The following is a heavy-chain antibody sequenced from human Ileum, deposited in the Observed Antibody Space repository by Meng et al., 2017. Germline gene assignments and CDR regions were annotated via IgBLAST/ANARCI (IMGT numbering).Heavy chain of an antibody. Sequence: QVQLQESGPGLVKPSQTLSPNCTVSAGSITSSDYYWSWLRQPSGKGLEWIGYIFYTGATYSNPSLKSRVTVSLDTSKSQFSLKLSSVTAADTAIYYCVSERRRSYFFDYWGQGTLVTVSS. CDR3: VSERRRSYFFDY. J-gene: IGHJ4*02. V-gene: IGHV4-30-4*01. CDR1: AGSITSSDYY. CDR2: IFYTGAT.